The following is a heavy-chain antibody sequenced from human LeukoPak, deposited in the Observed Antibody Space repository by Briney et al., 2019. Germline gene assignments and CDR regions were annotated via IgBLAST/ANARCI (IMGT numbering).Heavy chain of an antibody. Sequence: ASVKVSCKASGYTFTSYYMHWVRQPPGKGLDGMGIINPSGGSTSYAQKFQGRVTMTRDTSTSTVYMELSSLRSEDTAVYYCARDVAAAGTGRGSYYFDYWGQGTLVTVSS. CDR1: GYTFTSYY. D-gene: IGHD6-13*01. J-gene: IGHJ4*02. CDR3: ARDVAAAGTGRGSYYFDY. V-gene: IGHV1-46*01. CDR2: INPSGGST.